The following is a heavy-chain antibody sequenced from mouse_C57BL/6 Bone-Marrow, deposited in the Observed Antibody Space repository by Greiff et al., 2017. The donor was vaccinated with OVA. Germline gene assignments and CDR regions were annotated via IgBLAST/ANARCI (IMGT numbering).Heavy chain of an antibody. CDR1: GYSFTSYW. Sequence: VQLQQPGTELVKPGASVKLSCKASGYSFTSYWMHWVKQRPGQGLEWIGNINPSNGGTTYNEKFKSKATLTVDKSSSTAYMQLSSLTSEDSAVYYCARSGYYGSSILDYWGQGTTLTVSS. J-gene: IGHJ2*01. V-gene: IGHV1-53*01. D-gene: IGHD1-1*01. CDR3: ARSGYYGSSILDY. CDR2: INPSNGGT.